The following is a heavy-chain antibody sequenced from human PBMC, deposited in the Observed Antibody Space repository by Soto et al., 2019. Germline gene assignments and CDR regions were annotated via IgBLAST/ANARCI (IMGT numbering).Heavy chain of an antibody. J-gene: IGHJ4*02. Sequence: QVQLVQSGAEVKKPGASVKVSCKASGYTFTSYGISWVRQAPGQGLEWMGWISANNGNTNYAQKLQGGATMTTDTSPSTAYMELRSLGSDETAVYYCARERGSNALDYWGQGTLVTVSS. D-gene: IGHD3-16*01. CDR3: ARERGSNALDY. CDR2: ISANNGNT. V-gene: IGHV1-18*01. CDR1: GYTFTSYG.